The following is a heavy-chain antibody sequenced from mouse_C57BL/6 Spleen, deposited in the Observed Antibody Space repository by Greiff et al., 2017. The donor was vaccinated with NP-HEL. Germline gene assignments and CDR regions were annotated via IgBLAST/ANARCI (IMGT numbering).Heavy chain of an antibody. Sequence: VQLQQSGPGLAKPSQTLSLTCSVTGYSITSDYWNWIRKFPGNKLEYMGYISYSGSTYYNPSLKSRISITRDTSKNQYYLQLNSVTTEDTATYYCARYRYYYGSSYNWYFDVWGTGTTVTVSS. CDR2: ISYSGST. CDR1: GYSITSDY. V-gene: IGHV3-8*01. J-gene: IGHJ1*03. D-gene: IGHD1-1*01. CDR3: ARYRYYYGSSYNWYFDV.